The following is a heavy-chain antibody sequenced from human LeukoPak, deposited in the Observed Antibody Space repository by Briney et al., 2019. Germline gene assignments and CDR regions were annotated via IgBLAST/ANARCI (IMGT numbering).Heavy chain of an antibody. D-gene: IGHD2-15*01. CDR1: GFTFSNYA. V-gene: IGHV3-23*01. J-gene: IGHJ6*02. Sequence: RTGGSLRLSCAASGFTFSNYAMTWVRQAPGEGLEWVSAISGSGSSTYSADSLKDRFTISRDNSRNTLYLQMDSLRAEDTAVYYCARDGYCSGGSCYPTSVGDVWGQGTTVTVSS. CDR2: ISGSGSST. CDR3: ARDGYCSGGSCYPTSVGDV.